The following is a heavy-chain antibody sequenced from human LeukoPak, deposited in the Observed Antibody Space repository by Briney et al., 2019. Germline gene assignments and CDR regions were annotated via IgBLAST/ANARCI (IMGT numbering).Heavy chain of an antibody. CDR1: GFIFSNYA. CDR2: ISGSGGST. CDR3: ARDPGSMVRGAPRYNWFDP. D-gene: IGHD3-10*01. J-gene: IGHJ5*02. Sequence: GGSLRLSCAVSGFIFSNYAMNWVRQAPGKGLEWVSAISGSGGSTYYADSVKGRFTISRDNSKNTLYLQMNSLRAEDTAVYYCARDPGSMVRGAPRYNWFDPWGQGTLVTVSS. V-gene: IGHV3-23*01.